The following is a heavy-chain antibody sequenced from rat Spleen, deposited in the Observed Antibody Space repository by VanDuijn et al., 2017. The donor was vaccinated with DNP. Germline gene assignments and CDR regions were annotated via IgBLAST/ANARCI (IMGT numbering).Heavy chain of an antibody. CDR1: GFTFSDYY. Sequence: EVQLVESGGGLVQPGRSLKLSCAASGFTFSDYYMAWVRQAPTKGLEWVATISYDGSDTYYRDSVKGRFTISRDNAKSTLYLQMDSLRSEETATYYCAGRPPPTRGPFDYWGQGVTVTVSS. D-gene: IGHD1-4*01. V-gene: IGHV5-7*01. J-gene: IGHJ2*01. CDR3: AGRPPPTRGPFDY. CDR2: ISYDGSDT.